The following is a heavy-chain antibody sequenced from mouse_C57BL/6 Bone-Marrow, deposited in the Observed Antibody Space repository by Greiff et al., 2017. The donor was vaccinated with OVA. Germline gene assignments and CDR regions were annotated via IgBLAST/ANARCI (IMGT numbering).Heavy chain of an antibody. V-gene: IGHV5-6*01. CDR3: ARRATVGATEDY. CDR1: GFTFSSYG. CDR2: ISSGGSYT. Sequence: EVQLQESGGDLVKPGGSLKLSCAASGFTFSSYGMSWVRQTPDKRLEWVATISSGGSYTYYPDSVKGRFTITRDNAKNTLYLQMSSLKSEDTAMYYCARRATVGATEDYWGQGTTLTVSS. J-gene: IGHJ2*01. D-gene: IGHD1-1*01.